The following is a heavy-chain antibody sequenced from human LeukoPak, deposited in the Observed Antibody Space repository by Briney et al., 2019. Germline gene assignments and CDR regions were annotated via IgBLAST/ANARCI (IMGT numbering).Heavy chain of an antibody. J-gene: IGHJ4*02. Sequence: GGSLRLSCAASGFTFSSYAMSWARQAPGKGLEWVSAISGSGSSTYYADSVKGRFTISRDNSKNTLYLQMNSLRAEDMAVYYCAQLAGIAAAGGDYWGQGTLVTVSS. D-gene: IGHD6-13*01. V-gene: IGHV3-23*01. CDR2: ISGSGSST. CDR3: AQLAGIAAAGGDY. CDR1: GFTFSSYA.